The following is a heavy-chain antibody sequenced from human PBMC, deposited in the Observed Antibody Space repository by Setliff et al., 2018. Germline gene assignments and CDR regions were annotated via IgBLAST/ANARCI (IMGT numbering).Heavy chain of an antibody. CDR1: GYTFTNYG. J-gene: IGHJ4*02. D-gene: IGHD6-19*01. CDR3: ARVTIAVAGYFDL. Sequence: ASVKVSCKASGYTFTNYGVTWVRQAPGQGLEWMGWIGAYNGNTYNAHKFQGRVTMTSDTSTSTAYVELRSLRSDDTAVYYCARVTIAVAGYFDLWGQGTLVTVSS. CDR2: IGAYNGNT. V-gene: IGHV1-18*01.